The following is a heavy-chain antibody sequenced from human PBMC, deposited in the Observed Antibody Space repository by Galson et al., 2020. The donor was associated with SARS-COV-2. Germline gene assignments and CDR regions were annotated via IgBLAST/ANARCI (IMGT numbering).Heavy chain of an antibody. J-gene: IGHJ6*02. D-gene: IGHD2-2*01. CDR3: ARVCEFDKYPVYYYYGMYV. V-gene: IGHV3-21*01. CDR1: GFTFSSYS. CDR2: ISSSSSYI. Sequence: GASLRLSCAASGFTFSSYSMNWVRQAPGKGLEWVSSISSSSSYIYYADSVKGRFTISRDNAKNSLYLQMNSLRAEDTAVYYCARVCEFDKYPVYYYYGMYVWGQGTTVTVSS.